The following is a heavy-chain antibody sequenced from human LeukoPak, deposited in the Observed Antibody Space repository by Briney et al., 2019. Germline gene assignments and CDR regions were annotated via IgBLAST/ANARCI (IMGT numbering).Heavy chain of an antibody. D-gene: IGHD3-9*01. CDR2: INGDGRDK. CDR3: ARGVDSAIDW. J-gene: IGHJ4*02. V-gene: IGHV3-7*01. CDR1: GFTFSSYW. Sequence: GGSLRLSCVASGFTFSSYWMNWVRQAPGKGLEWVANINGDGRDKYYVGSVRGRFTISRDNADNALYLQMNSLRGDDTALYYCARGVDSAIDWWGQGTLVTVSS.